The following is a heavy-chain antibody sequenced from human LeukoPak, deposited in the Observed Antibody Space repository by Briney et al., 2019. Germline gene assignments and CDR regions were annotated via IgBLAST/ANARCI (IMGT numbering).Heavy chain of an antibody. CDR1: GFTFSSYA. CDR3: AKDEGTVGATTPFEY. V-gene: IGHV3-23*01. CDR2: ISGSGGST. J-gene: IGHJ4*02. D-gene: IGHD1-26*01. Sequence: GGSLRLSCAASGFTFSSYAMSWVRRAPGKGLEWVSAISGSGGSTYYADSVKGRFTISRDNSKNTLYLQMNSLRAEDTAVYYCAKDEGTVGATTPFEYWGQGTLVTVSS.